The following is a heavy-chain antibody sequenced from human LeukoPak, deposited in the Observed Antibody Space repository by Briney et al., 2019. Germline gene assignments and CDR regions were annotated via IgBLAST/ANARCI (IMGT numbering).Heavy chain of an antibody. V-gene: IGHV5-51*01. J-gene: IGHJ4*02. Sequence: GASVKVSCKASGYTFTSYWIGWVRQMPGKGLEWMGIIYPGDSDTRYSPSFQGQVTISADKSISTAYLQWSSLKASDTAMYYCARRYNVLLWFGELLYFDYWGQGTLVTVSS. CDR2: IYPGDSDT. CDR3: ARRYNVLLWFGELLYFDY. D-gene: IGHD3-10*01. CDR1: GYTFTSYW.